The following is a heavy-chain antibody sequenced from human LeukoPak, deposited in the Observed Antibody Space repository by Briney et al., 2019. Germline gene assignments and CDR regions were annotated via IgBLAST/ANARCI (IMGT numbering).Heavy chain of an antibody. D-gene: IGHD4-17*01. CDR3: AKEIWPTVTIPGRTYFDY. CDR2: IYTSGST. J-gene: IGHJ4*02. Sequence: SETLSLTCTVSGGSISSYYWSWIRQPAGKGLEWIGRIYTSGSTNYNPSLKSRVTMSVDTSKNQFSLKLSSVTAADTAVYYCAKEIWPTVTIPGRTYFDYWGQGTLVTVSS. CDR1: GGSISSYY. V-gene: IGHV4-4*07.